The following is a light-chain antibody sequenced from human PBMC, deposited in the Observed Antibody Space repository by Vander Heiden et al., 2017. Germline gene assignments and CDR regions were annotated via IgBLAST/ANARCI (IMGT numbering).Light chain of an antibody. J-gene: IGLJ2*01. CDR2: GNS. CDR1: SSNIGAGYD. V-gene: IGLV1-40*01. Sequence: SVLTHTPTMPRAPGQRVTISCTGSSSNIGAGYDGHWYQQQPVTAPKLHIYGNSNRPSGVPDRFSGSKSGTSASLSITGLHAEDEADYYCQSYDSSLSGVVFGGGTKLTVL. CDR3: QSYDSSLSGVV.